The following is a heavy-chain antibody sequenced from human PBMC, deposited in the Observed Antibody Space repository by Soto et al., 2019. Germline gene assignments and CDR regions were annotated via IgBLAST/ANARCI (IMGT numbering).Heavy chain of an antibody. D-gene: IGHD3-22*01. CDR1: GFTFSSYG. J-gene: IGHJ4*02. V-gene: IGHV3-33*01. Sequence: QVQLVESGGGVVQPGRSLRLSCAASGFTFSSYGMHWVRQAPGKGLEWVAVIWYDGSNKYYADSVKGRFTISRDNYKNTLYLQMNSLRAEDRAVYYCARDLEYYDSSGYPDYWGQGTLVTVSS. CDR3: ARDLEYYDSSGYPDY. CDR2: IWYDGSNK.